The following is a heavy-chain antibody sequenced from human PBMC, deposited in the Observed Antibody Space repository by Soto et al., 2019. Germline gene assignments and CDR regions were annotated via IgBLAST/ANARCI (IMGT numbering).Heavy chain of an antibody. D-gene: IGHD1-26*01. CDR2: ISYDGSNK. J-gene: IGHJ4*02. V-gene: IGHV3-30*18. CDR3: AKRAPWELDYFDY. Sequence: GGSLRLSCAASGFTFSSYGMHWVRQAPGKGLEWVAVISYDGSNKYYADSVKGRFTISRDNSKNTLYLQMNSLRAEDTAVYYCAKRAPWELDYFDYWGQGTLVTVYS. CDR1: GFTFSSYG.